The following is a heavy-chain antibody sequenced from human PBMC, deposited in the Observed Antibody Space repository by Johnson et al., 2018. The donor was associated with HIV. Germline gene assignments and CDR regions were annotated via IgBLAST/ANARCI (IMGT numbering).Heavy chain of an antibody. J-gene: IGHJ3*02. CDR2: ISGSGTNI. CDR1: GFSFSNYY. D-gene: IGHD3-22*01. Sequence: QVQLVESGGGVVQPGRSLRLSCAASGFSFSNYYMSWIRQAPGKGLEWVSYISGSGTNIYYADSVKGRFTISRDNAKKSLFLQMNSLRAEDTALYYCARGIRAYDSSGYAGDAFDIWGQGTMVTASS. V-gene: IGHV3-11*01. CDR3: ARGIRAYDSSGYAGDAFDI.